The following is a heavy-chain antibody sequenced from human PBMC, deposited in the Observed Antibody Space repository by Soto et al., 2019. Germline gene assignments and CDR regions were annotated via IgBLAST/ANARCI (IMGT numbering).Heavy chain of an antibody. Sequence: EVQLVESGGGLVQPGGSLRLSCAASGFTISSYEMNWVRQAPGKGLEWVSYISSSGGGIQYADSVRGRFTISRDDAKNSLYLQMNSLRVEDTAIYYCARDTRDSSGYYYVNAEYFQHWGQGTLVTVSS. CDR1: GFTISSYE. J-gene: IGHJ1*01. CDR2: ISSSGGGI. V-gene: IGHV3-48*03. CDR3: ARDTRDSSGYYYVNAEYFQH. D-gene: IGHD3-22*01.